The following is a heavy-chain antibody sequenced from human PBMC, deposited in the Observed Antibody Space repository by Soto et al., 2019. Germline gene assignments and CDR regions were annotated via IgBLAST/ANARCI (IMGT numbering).Heavy chain of an antibody. CDR1: GYTFTSYD. CDR2: MNPNSGNT. Sequence: ASMKVSCKASGYTFTSYDINWVRQATGQGLEWMGWMNPNSGNTDYAQKFQGRVTMTRNTSISTAYMELSSLSSEDTAVYYCAREVIRKGFDSWGQGTLVTV. CDR3: AREVIRKGFDS. D-gene: IGHD2-21*01. J-gene: IGHJ5*01. V-gene: IGHV1-8*01.